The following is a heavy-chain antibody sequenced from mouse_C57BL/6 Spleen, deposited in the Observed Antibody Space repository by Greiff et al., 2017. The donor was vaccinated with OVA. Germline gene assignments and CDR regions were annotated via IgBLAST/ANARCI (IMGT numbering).Heavy chain of an antibody. V-gene: IGHV5-17*01. D-gene: IGHD1-1*01. CDR3: ARGGYYGSRGNAMDY. J-gene: IGHJ4*01. Sequence: EVKVVESGGGLVKPGGSLKLSCAASGFTFSDYGMHWVRQAPEKGLEWVAYISSGSSTIYYADTVKGRFTISRDNAKNTLFLQMTSLRSEDTAMYYCARGGYYGSRGNAMDYWGQGTSVTVSS. CDR1: GFTFSDYG. CDR2: ISSGSSTI.